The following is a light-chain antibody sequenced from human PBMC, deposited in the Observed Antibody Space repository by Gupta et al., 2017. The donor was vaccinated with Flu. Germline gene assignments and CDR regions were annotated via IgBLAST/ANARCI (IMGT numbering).Light chain of an antibody. V-gene: IGKV4-1*01. CDR1: QTVLYSSNSQNY. CDR3: QQYYSTPYT. CDR2: WAS. J-gene: IGKJ2*01. Sequence: SLGERATIKCKSSQTVLYSSNSQNYLAWYQQKPGQPPKLLIYWASTRESGVPDRFSGSGSGTDFTLTISSLRAEDVAVYYCQQYYSTPYTFGQGTKLEIK.